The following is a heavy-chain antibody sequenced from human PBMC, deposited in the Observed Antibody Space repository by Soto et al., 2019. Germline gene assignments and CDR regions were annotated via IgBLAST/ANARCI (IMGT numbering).Heavy chain of an antibody. Sequence: PGGSLRLSCAASGFTVSSHYMSWVRQAPGKGLEWVSVIYSGGSTYYADSVKGRFTISRDNSKNTLYLQMNSLRAEDTAVYYCARARPRLGFFSSTRCYAGVFDFWGQGTLVTVSS. V-gene: IGHV3-66*01. CDR1: GFTVSSHY. CDR2: IYSGGST. CDR3: ARARPRLGFFSSTRCYAGVFDF. J-gene: IGHJ4*02. D-gene: IGHD2-2*01.